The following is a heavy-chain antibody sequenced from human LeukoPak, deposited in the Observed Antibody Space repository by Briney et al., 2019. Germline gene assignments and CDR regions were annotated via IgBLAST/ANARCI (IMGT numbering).Heavy chain of an antibody. Sequence: PGGSLRLSCAASGFTFSIYAMHWVRQTPGKGLEWVAITSYDGNDEHYTDSVKGRFTISRDNSMNTLYLQMNSLRSEDTAVYYCARSNSSSWHLFDYWGQGTLVTVSS. CDR1: GFTFSIYA. D-gene: IGHD6-13*01. CDR2: TSYDGNDE. CDR3: ARSNSSSWHLFDY. V-gene: IGHV3-30-3*01. J-gene: IGHJ4*02.